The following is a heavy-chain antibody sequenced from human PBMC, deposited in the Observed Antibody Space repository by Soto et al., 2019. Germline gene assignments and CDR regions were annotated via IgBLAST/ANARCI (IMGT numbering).Heavy chain of an antibody. V-gene: IGHV3-15*07. CDR3: TTVGGHLVVGTDGPLDY. CDR1: GFTFTDGW. D-gene: IGHD2-21*02. J-gene: IGHJ4*02. Sequence: EVQVVESGGGLVKPGGSLRLSCAASGFTFTDGWMNWVRQAPGKGLEWVGRIKSKVHGGTTDYAAPVKGRFTISRDDSKNTLYLQMNSLKTEDTAVYYCTTVGGHLVVGTDGPLDYWGPGTLVTVSS. CDR2: IKSKVHGGTT.